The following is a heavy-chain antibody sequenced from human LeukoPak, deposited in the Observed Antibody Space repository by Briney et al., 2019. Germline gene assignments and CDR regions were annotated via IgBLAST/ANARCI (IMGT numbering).Heavy chain of an antibody. CDR2: ISGSGGST. CDR1: GFTFSSYA. V-gene: IGHV3-23*01. J-gene: IGHJ1*01. Sequence: GGSLRLPCAASGFTFSSYAMSWVRQAPGKGLEWVSAISGSGGSTYYADSVKGRFTISRDNSKNTLYLQMNSLRAEDTAVYYCAKDERYCSGGSCYSTYFQHWGQGTLVTVSS. D-gene: IGHD2-15*01. CDR3: AKDERYCSGGSCYSTYFQH.